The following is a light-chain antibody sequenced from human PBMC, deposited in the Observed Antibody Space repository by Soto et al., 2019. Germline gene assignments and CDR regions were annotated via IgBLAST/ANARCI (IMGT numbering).Light chain of an antibody. CDR3: HQYDKLLVPT. V-gene: IGKV1-33*01. Sequence: DIQMTQSPSSLSASVGDRVTITCPASQDISSYLNSYQQKPGKAPKLLNYDASNLETGVPSKLSGSGSGTDFTVTISSLQPEDIATYYCHQYDKLLVPTFGGGNKVEIK. J-gene: IGKJ4*01. CDR2: DAS. CDR1: QDISSY.